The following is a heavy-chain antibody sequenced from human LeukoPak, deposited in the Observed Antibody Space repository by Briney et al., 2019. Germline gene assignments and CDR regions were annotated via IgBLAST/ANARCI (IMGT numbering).Heavy chain of an antibody. D-gene: IGHD3-22*01. V-gene: IGHV4-39*07. CDR1: GGSISSSSYY. J-gene: IGHJ3*02. CDR3: ARAPLYYYDSSGYSPRAFDI. CDR2: IYYSGST. Sequence: PSETLSLTCTVSGGSISSSSYYWGWIRQPPGKGLEWIGSIYYSGSTYYNPSLKSRVTISVDTSKNQFSLKLSSVTAADTAVYYCARAPLYYYDSSGYSPRAFDIWGQGTMVTVSS.